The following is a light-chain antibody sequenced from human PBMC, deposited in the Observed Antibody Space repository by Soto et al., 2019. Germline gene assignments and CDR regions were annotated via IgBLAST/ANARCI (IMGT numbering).Light chain of an antibody. Sequence: EIVLTQSPATLSLSPGERGTLSCRASQSVSSHLAWYQQKPGQAPRLLIYDASKRPTGIPARFSGSGSGTDFTLSISSLEPEDFAVYYCQQRSDRLPITFGQGHDWRLN. CDR1: QSVSSH. CDR2: DAS. J-gene: IGKJ5*01. V-gene: IGKV3-11*01. CDR3: QQRSDRLPIT.